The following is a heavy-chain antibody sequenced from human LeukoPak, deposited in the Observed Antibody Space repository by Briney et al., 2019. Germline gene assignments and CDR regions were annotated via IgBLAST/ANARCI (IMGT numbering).Heavy chain of an antibody. Sequence: SETLSLTCTVSGGSISDYYWSWIRQPPGKGLEWIGFIYYSGSTNYNPSLKSRLTISLDTSKNQFSLKLSSVTAADTAVYYCARESTMVRGVIIHYYYYYYMDVWGKGTTVTISS. D-gene: IGHD3-10*01. V-gene: IGHV4-59*12. CDR1: GGSISDYY. J-gene: IGHJ6*03. CDR3: ARESTMVRGVIIHYYYYYYMDV. CDR2: IYYSGST.